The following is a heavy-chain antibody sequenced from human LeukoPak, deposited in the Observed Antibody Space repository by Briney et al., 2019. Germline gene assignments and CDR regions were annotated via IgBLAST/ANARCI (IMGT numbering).Heavy chain of an antibody. CDR1: GGSISSSSYY. V-gene: IGHV4-39*01. CDR3: ATRLIIAVAGFDP. J-gene: IGHJ5*02. Sequence: SETLSLTCTVSGGSISSSSYYWGWIRRPPGKGLEWIGSIYYSGSTYYNPSLKSRVTISVDTSKNQFSLKLSSVTAADTAVYYCATRLIIAVAGFDPWGQGTLVTVSS. CDR2: IYYSGST. D-gene: IGHD6-19*01.